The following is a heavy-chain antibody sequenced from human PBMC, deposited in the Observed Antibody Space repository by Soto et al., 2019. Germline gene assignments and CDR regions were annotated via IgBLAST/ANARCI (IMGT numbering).Heavy chain of an antibody. CDR1: GFTFSSYA. Sequence: EVQLVESGGGLVQPGGSLRLSCAASGFTFSSYAMHWVRQAPGKGLEYVSAISSNGGSTYYANSVKGRFTISRDNSKNKLYLQMGSLRAEDMAVYYCARAGVVVPAAGYYYYYMDVWGKGTTVTVSS. CDR3: ARAGVVVPAAGYYYYYMDV. CDR2: ISSNGGST. J-gene: IGHJ6*03. V-gene: IGHV3-64*01. D-gene: IGHD2-2*01.